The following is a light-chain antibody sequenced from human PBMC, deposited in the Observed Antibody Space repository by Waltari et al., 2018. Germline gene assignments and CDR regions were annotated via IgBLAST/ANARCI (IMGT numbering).Light chain of an antibody. CDR2: GNG. CDR1: SSNIGAGYH. Sequence: QSVLTQPPSVSGAPGQRVTIPCTGSSSNIGAGYHVPWYKQLPGTAPKLLIYGNGNRQSGVPDRFSGSKSGTSASLAITGLQAEDEADYYCQSYDSTLNSSHVVFGGGTKLTVL. V-gene: IGLV1-40*01. CDR3: QSYDSTLNSSHVV. J-gene: IGLJ2*01.